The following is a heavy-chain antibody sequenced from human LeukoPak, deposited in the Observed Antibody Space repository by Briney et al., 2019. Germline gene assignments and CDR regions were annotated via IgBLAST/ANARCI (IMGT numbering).Heavy chain of an antibody. CDR3: AYRGRSFWSGYYGPRFDY. CDR1: GFTFSSYA. D-gene: IGHD3-3*01. J-gene: IGHJ4*02. Sequence: GGSLRLSCAASGFTFSSYAMSWVRQAPGKGLEWVSAISGSGGSTYYADSVKGRFTISRDNSKNTLYLQMNSLRAEDTAVYYCAYRGRSFWSGYYGPRFDYWGQGTLVTVSS. V-gene: IGHV3-23*01. CDR2: ISGSGGST.